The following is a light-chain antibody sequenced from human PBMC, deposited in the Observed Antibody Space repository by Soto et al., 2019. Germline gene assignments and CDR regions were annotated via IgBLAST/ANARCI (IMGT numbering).Light chain of an antibody. CDR1: SSDVGGYNY. V-gene: IGLV2-8*01. CDR2: EVS. CDR3: GSYAGNSMGI. J-gene: IGLJ2*01. Sequence: QSVLTQPASVSGSPGQSITISCTGTSSDVGGYNYVSWYQQHPGKAPKLIIYEVSRRPSGVPDRFSGSKSGNTASLTVSGLQAEDEADYYCGSYAGNSMGIFGGGTKLTVL.